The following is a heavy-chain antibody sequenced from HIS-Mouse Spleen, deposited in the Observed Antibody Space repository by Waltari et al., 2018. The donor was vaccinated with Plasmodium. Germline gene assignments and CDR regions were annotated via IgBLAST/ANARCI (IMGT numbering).Heavy chain of an antibody. J-gene: IGHJ4*02. V-gene: IGHV4-39*01. CDR1: GGSISSSSYY. Sequence: QLQLQESGPGLVKPSETLSLTCTVSGGSISSSSYYWGCIRQPPGKGLEWIGSIYYSGRTYYNPALKSRVTRSVDTSKNQFSLKLSSVTAADTAVYYCARRGGSYYYFDYWGQGTLVTVSS. CDR2: IYYSGRT. CDR3: ARRGGSYYYFDY. D-gene: IGHD1-26*01.